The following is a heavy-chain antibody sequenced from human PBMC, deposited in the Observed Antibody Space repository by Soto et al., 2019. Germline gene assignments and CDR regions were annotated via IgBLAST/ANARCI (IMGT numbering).Heavy chain of an antibody. Sequence: ASVKVSCKASGYTFTSYYMHWVRRAPGQGLEWMGIINPSGGSTSYAQKFQGRVTMTRDTSTSTVYMELSSLRSEDTAVYYCAVLGYCSGGSCYSARLDYYMDVWGKGTTVTVSS. V-gene: IGHV1-46*03. CDR3: AVLGYCSGGSCYSARLDYYMDV. CDR1: GYTFTSYY. CDR2: INPSGGST. D-gene: IGHD2-15*01. J-gene: IGHJ6*03.